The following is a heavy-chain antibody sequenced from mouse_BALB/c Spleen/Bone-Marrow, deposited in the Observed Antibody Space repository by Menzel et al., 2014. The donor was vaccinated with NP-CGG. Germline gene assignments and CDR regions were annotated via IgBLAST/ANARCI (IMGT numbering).Heavy chain of an antibody. J-gene: IGHJ3*01. CDR1: GYAFTSYN. D-gene: IGHD1-3*01. Sequence: HLQQSGPELVKPGASVKGSCKASGYAFTSYNMYWVKKSHGKSLEWIGYIAPYNGGTSYNQKFKGNATLTVDKSSSTAYMHHNSLTSEDSAVYDCARIGIGNNGVACWGQGTLVTVSA. V-gene: IGHV1S135*01. CDR3: ARIGIGNNGVAC. CDR2: IAPYNGGT.